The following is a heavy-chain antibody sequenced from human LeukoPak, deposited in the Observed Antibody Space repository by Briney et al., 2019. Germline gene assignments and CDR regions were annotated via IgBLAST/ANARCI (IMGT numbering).Heavy chain of an antibody. V-gene: IGHV3-30*04. Sequence: PGGSLRLSCAASGFTFSSYAMHWVRQAPGKGLEWVAVISYDGSNKYYADSVKGRFTISRDNSKNTLYLQMNSLRAEDTAVYYCAKDHYPKGPPTYYFDYWGQGTLVTVSS. CDR3: AKDHYPKGPPTYYFDY. D-gene: IGHD3-10*01. CDR1: GFTFSSYA. CDR2: ISYDGSNK. J-gene: IGHJ4*02.